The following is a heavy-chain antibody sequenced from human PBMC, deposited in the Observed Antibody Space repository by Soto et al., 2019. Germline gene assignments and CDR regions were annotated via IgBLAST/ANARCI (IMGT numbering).Heavy chain of an antibody. J-gene: IGHJ4*02. V-gene: IGHV3-23*01. CDR2: IRGDGGQT. Sequence: GGSLRLSCTASGFTFTSYGMGWVRQAPGKGLQWVSTIRGDGGQTHYTDSVKGRFSISRDNSKNTVYLQMDSLRAEDTAMYFCARDVGLDSDDSFAYWGQGXQVPVYS. CDR3: ARDVGLDSDDSFAY. D-gene: IGHD3-9*01. CDR1: GFTFTSYG.